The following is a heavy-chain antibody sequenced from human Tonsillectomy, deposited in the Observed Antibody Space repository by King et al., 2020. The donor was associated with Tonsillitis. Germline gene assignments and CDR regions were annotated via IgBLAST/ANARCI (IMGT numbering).Heavy chain of an antibody. V-gene: IGHV3-23*04. D-gene: IGHD1-26*01. CDR1: GFTFSSYA. Sequence: VRLVESGGGLVQPGGSLRLSCAASGFTFSSYAMSWVRQAPGKGLEWVSAISGSGGSTYYADSVKGRFTISSDNSKNTLYLQMNSLRAEDTAVYYCASARYSGTTYYFDYWGQGTLVTVSS. J-gene: IGHJ4*02. CDR3: ASARYSGTTYYFDY. CDR2: ISGSGGST.